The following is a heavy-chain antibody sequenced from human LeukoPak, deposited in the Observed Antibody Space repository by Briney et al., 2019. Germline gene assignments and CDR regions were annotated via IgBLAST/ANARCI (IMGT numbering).Heavy chain of an antibody. V-gene: IGHV3-30*18. J-gene: IGHJ4*02. D-gene: IGHD2-2*02. Sequence: GGSLRLSCAASGFTFSSYGMHWVRQAPGKGLEWVAVISYDGSNKYYADSVKGRFTISRDNSKNTLYLQMNSLRAEDTAVYYCAKDFSAALYLFDYWGQGTLVTVSP. CDR1: GFTFSSYG. CDR2: ISYDGSNK. CDR3: AKDFSAALYLFDY.